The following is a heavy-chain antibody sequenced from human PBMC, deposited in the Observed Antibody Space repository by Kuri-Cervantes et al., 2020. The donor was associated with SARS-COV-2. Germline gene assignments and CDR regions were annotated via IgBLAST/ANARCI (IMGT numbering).Heavy chain of an antibody. CDR2: FDPEDGET. J-gene: IGHJ3*02. Sequence: ASVKVSCKVTGYTLTELSMHWVRQAPGKGVEWMGGFDPEDGETIYAQKFQGRVTMTEDTSTDTAYMELSSLRSEDTAVYYCATAYCGGDCYSRADAFDIWGQGTMVTVSS. V-gene: IGHV1-24*01. D-gene: IGHD2-21*01. CDR1: GYTLTELS. CDR3: ATAYCGGDCYSRADAFDI.